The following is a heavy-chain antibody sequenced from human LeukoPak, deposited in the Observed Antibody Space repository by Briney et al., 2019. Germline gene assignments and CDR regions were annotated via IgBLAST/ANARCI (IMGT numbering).Heavy chain of an antibody. CDR3: ARDNRSYGGYLLVLGC. Sequence: ASVKVSCKASGYTFTGYYMHWVRQAPGQGLEWMGWINPNSGGTNYAQKFQGRVTMTRDTSISTAYMELSRLRSDDTAVYYCARDNRSYGGYLLVLGCWGQGTLVTVSS. CDR1: GYTFTGYY. D-gene: IGHD4-17*01. J-gene: IGHJ4*02. V-gene: IGHV1-2*02. CDR2: INPNSGGT.